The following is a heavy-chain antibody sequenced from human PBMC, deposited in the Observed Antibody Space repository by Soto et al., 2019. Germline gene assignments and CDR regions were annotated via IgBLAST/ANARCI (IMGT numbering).Heavy chain of an antibody. CDR1: GLPFVDFA. Sequence: GGALRLYCTGAGLPFVDFAINLVRQAPGKGLEWVGLIRNQSYQETTEYAAAVKGRYTISRDTSNGIAYLQMNSLNIEDSAGFCCRAEESLHIAYDSPYRGQGTDVTVAS. CDR2: IRNQSYQETT. J-gene: IGHJ4*02. D-gene: IGHD1-1*01. V-gene: IGHV3-49*04. CDR3: RAEESLHIAYDSPY.